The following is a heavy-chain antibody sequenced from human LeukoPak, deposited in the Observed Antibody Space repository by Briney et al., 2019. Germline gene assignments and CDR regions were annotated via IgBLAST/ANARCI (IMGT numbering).Heavy chain of an antibody. J-gene: IGHJ4*02. CDR1: GHTLSGYT. CDR3: ARDSGDGYIY. D-gene: IGHD5-24*01. V-gene: IGHV1-69*04. Sequence: SVTVSCKASGHTLSGYTITWVRQAPGQGLEWMGRIIPILGVANYAQKFQGRVTITADKSTTTDYMELSSLRSDDTVVYYCARDSGDGYIYWGQGTLVTVSS. CDR2: IIPILGVA.